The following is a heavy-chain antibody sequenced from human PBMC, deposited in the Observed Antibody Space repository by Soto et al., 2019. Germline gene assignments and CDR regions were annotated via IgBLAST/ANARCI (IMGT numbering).Heavy chain of an antibody. J-gene: IGHJ4*02. CDR1: GYTFTSYG. CDR3: ARDQGDIVVVVDAETFDS. Sequence: QVQLVQSGAEVKKPGASVKVSCKASGYTFTSYGISWVRQAPGQGLEWMGWISAYNGNTNYAQKLQGRVTMTTDTSKRKAYMELRRLRSDDTAVYYCARDQGDIVVVVDAETFDSWGQGTLVTVSS. D-gene: IGHD2-15*01. CDR2: ISAYNGNT. V-gene: IGHV1-18*01.